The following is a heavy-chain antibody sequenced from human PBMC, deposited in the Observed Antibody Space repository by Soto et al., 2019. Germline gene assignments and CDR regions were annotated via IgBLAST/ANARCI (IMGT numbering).Heavy chain of an antibody. J-gene: IGHJ4*02. V-gene: IGHV3-30*03. Sequence: PGGSLRLSCAASGFTFNIYGMHWVRQAPDKGLEWVALISYDGSNQYYADSVKGRFTISRDNSKNTLFLQMNSLRADDTAVYYCATDQASRQGSFVSWGQGTLVTVSS. CDR3: ATDQASRQGSFVS. CDR2: ISYDGSNQ. CDR1: GFTFNIYG.